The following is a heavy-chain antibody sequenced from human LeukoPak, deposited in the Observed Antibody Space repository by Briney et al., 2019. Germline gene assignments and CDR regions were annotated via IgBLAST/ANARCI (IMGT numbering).Heavy chain of an antibody. CDR1: GGSFXGYY. V-gene: IGHV4-34*01. Sequence: SETLSLTCAVYGGSFXGYYWSWIRQPPGKGLEWIGEINHSXSTNXXXXLKSRVTISVDTSKNQFSLKLSSVTAADTAVYYCARENTVTTRGFDYWGQGTLVTVSS. D-gene: IGHD4-17*01. CDR3: ARENTVTTRGFDY. J-gene: IGHJ4*02. CDR2: INHSXST.